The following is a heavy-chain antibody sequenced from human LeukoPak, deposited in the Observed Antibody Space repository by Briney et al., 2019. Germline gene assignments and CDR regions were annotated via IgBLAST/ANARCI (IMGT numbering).Heavy chain of an antibody. Sequence: ASVKGSCEGSGYTLTELSIHWVRQTPGKGLEWMGGFDPEDGETIYAQKFQGRVTMTEETSTDTAYMELSRLRSEDTAVYYCATTPRYCSGGSCYYFDYWGQGTLVTVSS. V-gene: IGHV1-24*01. D-gene: IGHD2-15*01. CDR2: FDPEDGET. CDR1: GYTLTELS. J-gene: IGHJ4*02. CDR3: ATTPRYCSGGSCYYFDY.